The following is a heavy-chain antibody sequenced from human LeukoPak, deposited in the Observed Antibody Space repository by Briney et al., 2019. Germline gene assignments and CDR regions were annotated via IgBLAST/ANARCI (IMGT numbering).Heavy chain of an antibody. CDR3: VSFYEAY. Sequence: GGSLRLSCAASGNYWMHWVRQAPGKGLVWVSHINSDGSWTSYADSVKGRFTISKDNAKNTVYLQMNNLRAEDTAVCYCVSFYEAYWGRGTLVTVSS. J-gene: IGHJ4*02. D-gene: IGHD2/OR15-2a*01. CDR1: GNYW. V-gene: IGHV3-74*01. CDR2: INSDGSWT.